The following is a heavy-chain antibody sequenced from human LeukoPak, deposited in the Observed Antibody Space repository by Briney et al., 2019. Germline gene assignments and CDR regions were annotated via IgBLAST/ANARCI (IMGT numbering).Heavy chain of an antibody. J-gene: IGHJ4*02. CDR3: AKPPLGSSWYVDYFDY. CDR2: ISYDGSNK. V-gene: IGHV3-30*18. Sequence: PGGSLRLSCAASGFTFSSYGMHWVRQAPGKGLEWVAVISYDGSNKYYADSVKGRFTISRDNSKNTLYLQMNSLRAEDTAVHYCAKPPLGSSWYVDYFDYWGQGTLVTVSS. D-gene: IGHD6-13*01. CDR1: GFTFSSYG.